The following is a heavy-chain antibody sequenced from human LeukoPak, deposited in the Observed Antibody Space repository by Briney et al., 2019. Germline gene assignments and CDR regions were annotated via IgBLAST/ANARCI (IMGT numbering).Heavy chain of an antibody. CDR2: ISPYNDNT. Sequence: GASVKVSCTASGYSFPSYGISWLRQAPGQGPEWMGWISPYNDNTNYAQKLQGRATLTTDTSTSTAYMELRSLRSDDTAVYYCARHFYGSGTYYHFDYWGQGTLVTVSS. CDR1: GYSFPSYG. D-gene: IGHD3-10*01. V-gene: IGHV1-18*01. CDR3: ARHFYGSGTYYHFDY. J-gene: IGHJ4*02.